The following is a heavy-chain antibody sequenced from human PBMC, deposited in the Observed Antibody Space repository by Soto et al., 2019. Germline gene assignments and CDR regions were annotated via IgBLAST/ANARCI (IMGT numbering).Heavy chain of an antibody. CDR1: GFTFSSYG. D-gene: IGHD2-15*01. Sequence: QVQLVESGGGVVQPGRSLRLSCAASGFTFSSYGMHWVRQAPGKGLEWVAVITYDGNNKYYADSVKGRFTISRDNYKTTLFLQMNSLRAEDTAVYYCAKDWDFVVVGWYSGLWGRGTLVTVSS. J-gene: IGHJ2*01. CDR3: AKDWDFVVVGWYSGL. V-gene: IGHV3-30*18. CDR2: ITYDGNNK.